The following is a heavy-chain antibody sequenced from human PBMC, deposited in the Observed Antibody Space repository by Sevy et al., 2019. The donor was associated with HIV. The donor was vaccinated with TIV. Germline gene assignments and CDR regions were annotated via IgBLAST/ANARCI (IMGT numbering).Heavy chain of an antibody. V-gene: IGHV7-4-1*02. D-gene: IGHD3-16*01. J-gene: IGHJ3*02. Sequence: ASVKVSCKASGYTFSNNVINWVRQAPGHGLECMGWINTKIGIPTYAQAFTGRFVFSLDTSVSTAYLQISSLRAEDSAIYYCTDSQLAGDDAFDIWGQGTQVTVSS. CDR1: GYTFSNNV. CDR2: INTKIGIP. CDR3: TDSQLAGDDAFDI.